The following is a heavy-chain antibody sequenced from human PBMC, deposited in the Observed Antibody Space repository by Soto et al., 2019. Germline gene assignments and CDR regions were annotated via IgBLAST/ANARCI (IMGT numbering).Heavy chain of an antibody. J-gene: IGHJ5*02. CDR1: GYTFTSYG. Sequence: QVQLVQSGAEVKKPGASVKVSCKASGYTFTSYGISWVRQAPGQGLEWMGWISTYNGNTNYAQKLQGRVTMTTDTCTPKAYMDLRSLGSDDTAVYSCARMSAAGRGWFDPWGQGTLVTVPS. CDR3: ARMSAAGRGWFDP. V-gene: IGHV1-18*01. CDR2: ISTYNGNT. D-gene: IGHD6-13*01.